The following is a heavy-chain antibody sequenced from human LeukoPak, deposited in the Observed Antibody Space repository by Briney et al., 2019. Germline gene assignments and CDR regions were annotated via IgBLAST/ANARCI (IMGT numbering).Heavy chain of an antibody. CDR3: AKAKNSGNYQHFDY. D-gene: IGHD1-26*01. Sequence: GGSLRLSCAASGFTFSSYAMHWVRQAPGKGLEWVSTTSGSGGNTYYADSVKGRFTISRDNSKSTLYLQMNSLRAEDTAVYYCAKAKNSGNYQHFDYWGQGTLVTVSS. CDR1: GFTFSSYA. CDR2: TSGSGGNT. V-gene: IGHV3-23*01. J-gene: IGHJ4*02.